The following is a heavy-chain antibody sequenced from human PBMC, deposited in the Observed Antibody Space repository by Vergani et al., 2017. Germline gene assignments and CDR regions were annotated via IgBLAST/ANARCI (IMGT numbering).Heavy chain of an antibody. V-gene: IGHV4-59*01. J-gene: IGHJ5*02. CDR1: GGSMSGYY. D-gene: IGHD3-10*01. Sequence: QVRLQESGPGLVKPSETLSLTCSVSGGSMSGYYWSWIRQPPGKELEWIGYMYHIGSTNYNPSLETRVTISGDTSKNQFSLKLNSVTAADTAVYYCGRVADFYGLGSRLLDLWGQEILVTVSS. CDR3: GRVADFYGLGSRLLDL. CDR2: MYHIGST.